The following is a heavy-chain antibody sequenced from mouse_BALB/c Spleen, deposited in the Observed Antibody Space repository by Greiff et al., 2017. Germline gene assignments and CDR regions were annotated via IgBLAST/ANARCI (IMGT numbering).Heavy chain of an antibody. CDR1: GFTFSSFG. V-gene: IGHV5-17*02. CDR2: ISSGSSTI. J-gene: IGHJ1*01. D-gene: IGHD1-2*01. CDR3: AREGGYGYWYFDV. Sequence: EVQRVESGGGLVQPGGSRKLSCAASGFTFSSFGMHWVRQAPEKGLEWVAYISSGSSTIYYADTVKGRFTISRDNPKNTLFLQMTSLRSEDTAMYYCAREGGYGYWYFDVWGAGTTVTVSS.